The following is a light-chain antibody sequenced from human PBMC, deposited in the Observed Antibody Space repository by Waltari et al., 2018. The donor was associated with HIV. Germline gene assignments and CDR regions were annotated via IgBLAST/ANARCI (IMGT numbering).Light chain of an antibody. Sequence: QSVLTQPPSVSGAPGQRVTISCTGSSSNIGAGYHVHWYQQLPGTAPKFLIYGNSNRPSGVPDRFSGSKSGTSASLAITGLQAEDEADYYCQSYDSSLGGSVFGGGTNLTVL. CDR2: GNS. CDR1: SSNIGAGYH. CDR3: QSYDSSLGGSV. V-gene: IGLV1-40*01. J-gene: IGLJ2*01.